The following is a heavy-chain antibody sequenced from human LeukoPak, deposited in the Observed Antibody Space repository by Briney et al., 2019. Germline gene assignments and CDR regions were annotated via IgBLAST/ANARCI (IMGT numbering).Heavy chain of an antibody. CDR1: GCSFTTQW. J-gene: IGHJ5*01. V-gene: IGHV5-51*01. CDR2: IHPVNSET. D-gene: IGHD1-26*01. Sequence: GESLKISCKVSGCSFTTQWIGWVRQMPGKGLEWMGIIHPVNSETRYRPSFEGQVTISADTSISTVFLQWNSLKSSDTAMYYCARRGSYYWFDYWGQGTLVTVSS. CDR3: ARRGSYYWFDY.